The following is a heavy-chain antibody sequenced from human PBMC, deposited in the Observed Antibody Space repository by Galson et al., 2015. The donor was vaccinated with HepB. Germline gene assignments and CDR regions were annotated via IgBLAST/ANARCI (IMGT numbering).Heavy chain of an antibody. V-gene: IGHV3-23*01. J-gene: IGHJ4*02. CDR1: GFTFSSYA. D-gene: IGHD6-6*01. CDR3: AKTRRIAARPGYYFDY. CDR2: ISGSGGST. Sequence: SLRLSCAASGFTFSSYAMSWVRQAPGKGLEWVSAISGSGGSTYYADSVKGRFTISRDNSKNTLYLQMNSLRAEDTAVYYCAKTRRIAARPGYYFDYWGQGTLVTVSS.